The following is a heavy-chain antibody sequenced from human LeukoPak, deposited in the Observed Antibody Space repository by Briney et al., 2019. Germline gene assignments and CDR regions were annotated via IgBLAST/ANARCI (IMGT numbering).Heavy chain of an antibody. CDR2: IWYDGSNK. CDR1: GFTFSSYG. D-gene: IGHD6-13*01. J-gene: IGHJ4*02. V-gene: IGHV3-33*01. CDR3: GRTGYSRSWYISKMDFDY. Sequence: GGSLRLSCAASGFTFSSYGMHWVRQAPGKGLEWVAVIWYDGSNKYYADSVKGRFTISRDNSKNTLYLQMNSLRAEDTAVYYCGRTGYSRSWYISKMDFDYWRQGTLVSVSS.